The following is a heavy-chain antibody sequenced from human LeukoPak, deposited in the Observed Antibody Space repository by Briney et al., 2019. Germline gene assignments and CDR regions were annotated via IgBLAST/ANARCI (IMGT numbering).Heavy chain of an antibody. CDR3: ARESYYDSSGYSDAFDI. Sequence: GGCLRLSCPPSGFTFSNYWMSWVRPPPAKGLAGVANIKQEGSEKHYVDSVKGRCTISRDNAKSSLYLQMISLSAEDTAVYYCARESYYDSSGYSDAFDIWGQGTMVTVSS. J-gene: IGHJ3*02. CDR1: GFTFSNYW. CDR2: IKQEGSEK. D-gene: IGHD3-22*01. V-gene: IGHV3-7*01.